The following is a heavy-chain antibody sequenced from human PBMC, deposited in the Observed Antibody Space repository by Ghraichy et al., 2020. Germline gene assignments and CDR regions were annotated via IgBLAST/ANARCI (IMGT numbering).Heavy chain of an antibody. V-gene: IGHV4-39*01. CDR3: ASFYDYVWGSYRYGSAFDI. J-gene: IGHJ3*02. CDR1: GGSISSSSYY. CDR2: IYYSGST. Sequence: SETLSLTCTVSGGSISSSSYYWGWIRQPPGKGLEWIGSIYYSGSTYYNPSLKSRVTISVDTSKNQFSLKLSSVTAADTAVYYCASFYDYVWGSYRYGSAFDIWGQGTMVTVSS. D-gene: IGHD3-16*02.